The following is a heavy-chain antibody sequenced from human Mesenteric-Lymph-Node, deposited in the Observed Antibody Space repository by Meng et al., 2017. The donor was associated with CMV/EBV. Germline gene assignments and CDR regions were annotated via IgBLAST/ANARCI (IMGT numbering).Heavy chain of an antibody. Sequence: GESLKISCAASGFTFRSYTINWVRQAPGKGLEWVSSISSSSDYIYYTGPVKGRFTISRDNAKNTLYLQMNSLRAEDTALYYCARGSLKAFDIWGQGTMVTVSS. CDR2: ISSSSDYI. CDR3: ARGSLKAFDI. CDR1: GFTFRSYT. V-gene: IGHV3-21*01. J-gene: IGHJ3*02.